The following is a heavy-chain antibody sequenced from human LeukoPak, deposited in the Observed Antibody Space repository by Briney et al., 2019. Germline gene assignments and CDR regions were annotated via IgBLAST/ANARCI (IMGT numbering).Heavy chain of an antibody. V-gene: IGHV3-48*02. J-gene: IGHJ5*02. D-gene: IGHD6-13*01. CDR3: ARGYSSSWYISKTKKGGDWFDP. CDR1: GFTFSSYS. CDR2: ISSSSSTI. Sequence: PGGSLRLSCAASGFTFSSYSMNWVRQAPGKGLEWVSYISSSSSTIYYADSVKGRFTISRDNAKNSLYLQMNSLRDEDTAVYYCARGYSSSWYISKTKKGGDWFDPWGRGTLVTVSS.